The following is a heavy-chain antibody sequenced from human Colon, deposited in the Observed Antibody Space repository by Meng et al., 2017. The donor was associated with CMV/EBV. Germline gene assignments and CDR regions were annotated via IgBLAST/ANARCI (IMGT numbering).Heavy chain of an antibody. CDR1: GFTFSSYE. CDR2: ISHTGRT. CDR3: ARIYEGSYFIPEY. Sequence: ESLKISCVASGFTFSSYEMNWVRQPPGKGLEWIGYISHTGRTNYNPSLKTEVTISVDTSKNQFSLTLNSVTAADTAVYYCARIYEGSYFIPEYWGQGTLVTVSS. J-gene: IGHJ4*02. V-gene: IGHV4-59*01. D-gene: IGHD1-26*01.